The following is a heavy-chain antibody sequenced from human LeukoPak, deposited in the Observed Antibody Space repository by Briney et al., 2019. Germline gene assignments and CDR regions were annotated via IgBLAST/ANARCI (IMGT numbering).Heavy chain of an antibody. J-gene: IGHJ4*02. Sequence: PGGSLRLSCAASGFTFSSYGMHWVRQAPGKGLEWVSAISGSGGSTYYADSVEGRFTISRDNSKNTLYLQMNSLGAEDTAVYYCAKAVTGFDWLPYFDYWGQGTLVTVSS. V-gene: IGHV3-23*01. CDR2: ISGSGGST. CDR3: AKAVTGFDWLPYFDY. D-gene: IGHD3-9*01. CDR1: GFTFSSYG.